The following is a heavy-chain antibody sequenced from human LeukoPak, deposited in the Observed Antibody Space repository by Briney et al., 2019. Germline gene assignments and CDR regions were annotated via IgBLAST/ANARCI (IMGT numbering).Heavy chain of an antibody. CDR3: ARDYSSSSYYFDY. D-gene: IGHD6-13*01. Sequence: GASVKVSCKASGYTFTGYYMHWVRQAPGQGLEWMGRINPNSGDTNYAQKFQGRVTMTRDTSISTAYMELSRLRSDDTAVYYCARDYSSSSYYFDYWGQGTLVTVSS. V-gene: IGHV1-2*06. CDR1: GYTFTGYY. J-gene: IGHJ4*02. CDR2: INPNSGDT.